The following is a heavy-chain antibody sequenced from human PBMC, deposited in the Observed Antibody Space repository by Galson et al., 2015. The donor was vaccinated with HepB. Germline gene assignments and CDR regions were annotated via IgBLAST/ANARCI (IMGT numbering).Heavy chain of an antibody. CDR2: IIPIFGTA. CDR3: ARGADCSSTSCPGFYYYYMDV. Sequence: SVKVSCKASGGTFSSYAISWVRQAPGQGLEWMGGIIPIFGTANYAQKFQGRVTITADESTSTAYMELSSLRSEDTAVYYCARGADCSSTSCPGFYYYYMDVWGKGTTVTVSS. J-gene: IGHJ6*03. D-gene: IGHD2-2*01. V-gene: IGHV1-69*13. CDR1: GGTFSSYA.